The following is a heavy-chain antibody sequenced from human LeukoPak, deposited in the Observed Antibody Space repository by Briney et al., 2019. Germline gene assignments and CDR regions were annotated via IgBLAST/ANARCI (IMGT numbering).Heavy chain of an antibody. D-gene: IGHD4-11*01. CDR3: ARHPSLTTSVYYGMDV. CDR2: IYPGDSDT. Sequence: GESLKISCKGFGYSFTSYWIGWVRQMPGKGLEWMGIIYPGDSDTRYSPSFQGQVTISADKSISTAYLQWSSLKASDTAMYYCARHPSLTTSVYYGMDVWGQGTTVTVSS. J-gene: IGHJ6*02. CDR1: GYSFTSYW. V-gene: IGHV5-51*01.